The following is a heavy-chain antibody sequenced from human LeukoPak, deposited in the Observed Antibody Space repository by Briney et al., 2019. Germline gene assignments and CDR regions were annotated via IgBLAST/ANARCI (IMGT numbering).Heavy chain of an antibody. CDR3: AVPYGDYKFDY. CDR2: INPNTGAT. V-gene: IGHV1-2*02. CDR1: GYTFTGYY. D-gene: IGHD4-17*01. Sequence: AASVKVSCKASGYTFTGYYMHWVRQTPGRGLEWMGWINPNTGATKNAQKFQGRVTMTRDTSTSTVYMDLSSLRSEDTAVYYCAVPYGDYKFDYWGQGTLVTVSS. J-gene: IGHJ4*02.